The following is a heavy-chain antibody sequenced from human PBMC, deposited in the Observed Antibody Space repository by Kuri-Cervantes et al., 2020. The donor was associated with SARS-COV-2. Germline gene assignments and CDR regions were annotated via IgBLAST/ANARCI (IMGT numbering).Heavy chain of an antibody. CDR1: ESNFRNYG. CDR2: ISFDGSNK. D-gene: IGHD3-3*01. V-gene: IGHV3-30*18. CDR3: AKDRQNYGFWSGLDY. J-gene: IGHJ4*02. Sequence: SLKTSCAAAESNFRNYGVHWVRQAPGKGQEWVGLISFDGSNKYYADSVKGRFTISRNNSKNTLYLQMNSLRTEDTAVYYCAKDRQNYGFWSGLDYWGQGTLVTVSS.